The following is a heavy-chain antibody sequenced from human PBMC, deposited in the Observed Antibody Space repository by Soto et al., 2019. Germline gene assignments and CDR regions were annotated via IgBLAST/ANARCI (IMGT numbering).Heavy chain of an antibody. CDR1: GFTFSSYA. J-gene: IGHJ4*02. D-gene: IGHD3-22*01. CDR2: ISYDGSNK. CDR3: AGVKYYDDSSGPFDY. Sequence: GALRLSFAASGFTFSSYAMHWVRQAPVKGLEWVAVISYDGSNKYYADSVKGRFTISRDNSKNTLYLQMNSLRAEDTAVYYCAGVKYYDDSSGPFDYCGQVTLVAVCS. V-gene: IGHV3-30-3*01.